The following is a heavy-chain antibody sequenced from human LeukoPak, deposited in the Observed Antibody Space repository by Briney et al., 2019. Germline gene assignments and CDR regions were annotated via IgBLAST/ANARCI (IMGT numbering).Heavy chain of an antibody. J-gene: IGHJ4*02. CDR1: GFYFSYYG. CDR3: ARDFERYTSSRTPSDY. V-gene: IGHV3-33*01. Sequence: GRSLRLSCAASGFYFSYYGMHWVRQAPGKGLEWVAVMYYDGSTKYYTDSVKGRFTISRDDSKSTLYLQMNSLRAEDTAVYYCARDFERYTSSRTPSDYWGQGTLVTVSS. CDR2: MYYDGSTK. D-gene: IGHD2-2*01.